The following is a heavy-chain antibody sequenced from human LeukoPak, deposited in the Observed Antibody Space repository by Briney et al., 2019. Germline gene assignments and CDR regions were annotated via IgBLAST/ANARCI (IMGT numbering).Heavy chain of an antibody. CDR1: GGSISSHY. Sequence: SETLSLTCTVSGGSISSHYWSWIRQPPGKGLEWIGYIYYSGSTNYNPSLKSRVTISVDTSKNQFSLKLSSVTAADTAVYYCARHSLKADSWSGYGDIGRYFDLWGRGTLVTVSS. V-gene: IGHV4-59*08. CDR2: IYYSGST. J-gene: IGHJ2*01. CDR3: ARHSLKADSWSGYGDIGRYFDL. D-gene: IGHD3-3*01.